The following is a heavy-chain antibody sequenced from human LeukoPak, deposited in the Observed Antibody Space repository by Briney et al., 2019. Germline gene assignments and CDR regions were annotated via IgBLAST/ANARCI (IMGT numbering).Heavy chain of an antibody. D-gene: IGHD3-22*01. CDR3: ARKYYYDSSASPFDY. CDR2: IYSGGST. CDR1: GFTVSSNY. J-gene: IGHJ4*02. Sequence: PGGSLRLSCAVSGFTVSSNYMSWVRQAPGKVLEWVSVIYSGGSTYYADSVKGRFTISRDNSKNTLYLQMNSLRAEDTAVYYCARKYYYDSSASPFDYWGPGTLVTVSS. V-gene: IGHV3-53*01.